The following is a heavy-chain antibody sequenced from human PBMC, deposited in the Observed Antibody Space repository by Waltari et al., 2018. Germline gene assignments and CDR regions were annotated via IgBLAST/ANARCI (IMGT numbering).Heavy chain of an antibody. V-gene: IGHV3-7*01. D-gene: IGHD1-26*01. CDR2: IRHDNSEI. CDR1: GFPFSHYW. Sequence: EVQLVESGGGLVQLGGSMRLSCAASGFPFSHYWMSWVRQAPGKGLEWVANIRHDNSEIYYVDSVKGRFTISRDNAKNSLFLQMNSLRGEDTAVYYCARDPGRVGFDYWGQGTLVTVSS. J-gene: IGHJ4*02. CDR3: ARDPGRVGFDY.